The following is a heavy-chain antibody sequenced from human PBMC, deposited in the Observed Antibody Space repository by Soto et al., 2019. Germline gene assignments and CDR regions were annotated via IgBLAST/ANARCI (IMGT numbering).Heavy chain of an antibody. CDR2: IYPGDSDT. V-gene: IGHV5-51*01. CDR1: GYNFNRYW. CDR3: ERAVVSGSYGAFDS. J-gene: IGHJ3*02. D-gene: IGHD3-3*01. Sequence: PGESLKISCTGSGYNFNRYWIGWVRQMPGKGLEWMGVIYPGDSDTRYSPSLQGQVTISADKSSSAAYFQWSSLKASDTATYYWERAVVSGSYGAFDSWGKGTMVTVSS.